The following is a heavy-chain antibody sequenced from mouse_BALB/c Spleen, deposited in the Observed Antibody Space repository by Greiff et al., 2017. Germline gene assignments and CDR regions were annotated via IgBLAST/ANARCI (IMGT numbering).Heavy chain of an antibody. V-gene: IGHV5-17*02. J-gene: IGHJ2*01. Sequence: DVHLVESGGGLVQPGGSRKLSCAASGFTFSSFGMHWVRQAPEKGLEWVAYISSGSSTIYYADTVKGRFTISRDNPKNTLFLQMTSLRSEDTAMYYCARSSYYGLDYWGQGTTLTVSS. CDR2: ISSGSSTI. D-gene: IGHD1-1*01. CDR3: ARSSYYGLDY. CDR1: GFTFSSFG.